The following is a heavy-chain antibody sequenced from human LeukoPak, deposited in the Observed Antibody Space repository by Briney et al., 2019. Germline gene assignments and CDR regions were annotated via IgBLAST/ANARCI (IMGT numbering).Heavy chain of an antibody. J-gene: IGHJ5*02. CDR3: ARNRYYYGSGSYGVPNWFDP. CDR1: GGSISSSSYY. Sequence: SETLSLTCTVSGGSISSSSYYWGWIRQPPGKGLQWIGSIYYSGSTYYNPSLKSRVTISVDTSKNQFSLKLSSVTAADTAVYYCARNRYYYGSGSYGVPNWFDPWGQGTLVTVSS. D-gene: IGHD3-10*01. V-gene: IGHV4-39*01. CDR2: IYYSGST.